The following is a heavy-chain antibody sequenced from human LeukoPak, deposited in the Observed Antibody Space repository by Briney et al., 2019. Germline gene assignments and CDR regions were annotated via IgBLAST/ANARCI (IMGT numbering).Heavy chain of an antibody. CDR2: ISISDSSI. J-gene: IGHJ4*02. Sequence: GGSLRLSCAASGFTFSSYEMNWVRQAPGKGLEWVSYISISDSSIYYADSVKGRFTISRDNAKNSLYLQMNSLRAEDTAVYYCAGEPLTDYDSNDYHDFDYWGQGTLVTVSS. CDR1: GFTFSSYE. D-gene: IGHD3-22*01. CDR3: AGEPLTDYDSNDYHDFDY. V-gene: IGHV3-48*03.